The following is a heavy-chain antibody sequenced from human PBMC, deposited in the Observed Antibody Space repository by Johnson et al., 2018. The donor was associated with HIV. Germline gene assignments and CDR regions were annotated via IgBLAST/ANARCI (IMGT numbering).Heavy chain of an antibody. CDR2: ISYDGSNK. J-gene: IGHJ3*02. D-gene: IGHD3-3*01. CDR1: GFTFSSYA. V-gene: IGHV3-30-3*01. Sequence: QVQLVESGGGVVQPGRSLRLSCAASGFTFSSYAMHWVRQAPGKGLEWVAVISYDGSNKYYADSVKGRFTISRDNSKNTLYLQMNSLRAEDTAVYYCARDGGRYYDFWSGRGDAFDIWGQGTMVTVSS. CDR3: ARDGGRYYDFWSGRGDAFDI.